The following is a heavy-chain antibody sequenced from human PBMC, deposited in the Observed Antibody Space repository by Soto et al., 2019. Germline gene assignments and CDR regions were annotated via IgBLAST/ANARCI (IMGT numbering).Heavy chain of an antibody. J-gene: IGHJ5*02. CDR3: ARGRIVAAGTSSWFDP. Sequence: PSETLSLTCAVYGGSFSGYYWSWIRQPPGKGLEWIGEINHSGSTNYNPSLKSRVTISVDTSKNQFSLKLSSVTAADTAVYYCARGRIVAAGTSSWFDPWGQGTLVTVS. D-gene: IGHD6-13*01. V-gene: IGHV4-34*01. CDR1: GGSFSGYY. CDR2: INHSGST.